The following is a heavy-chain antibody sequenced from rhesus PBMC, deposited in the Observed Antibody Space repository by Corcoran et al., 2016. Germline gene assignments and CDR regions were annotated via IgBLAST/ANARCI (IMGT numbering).Heavy chain of an antibody. CDR3: ARRGSIAGTNRDWYFDI. V-gene: IGHV4S7*01. J-gene: IGHJ2*01. CDR2: IYGGSGST. CDR1: GGSISSSNW. Sequence: QVQLQESGPGLVKPSETLSLTCAVSGGSISSSNWWSWIRQSPGKGLELIGYIYGGSGSTSHPPSLKIRVTISTDTSKNQFSLKLSSVTAADTAVYYCARRGSIAGTNRDWYFDIWGPGTPITISS. D-gene: IGHD1-1-1*01.